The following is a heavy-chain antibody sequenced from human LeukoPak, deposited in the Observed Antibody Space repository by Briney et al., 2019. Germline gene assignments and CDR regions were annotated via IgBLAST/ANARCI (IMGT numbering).Heavy chain of an antibody. Sequence: GGSLRLSCAASGFTFTSYAMSWVRQAPGKGLEWVSTLSDSGDATYYADSVKGRFTISRDNSKNTLYLQMNSLRAEDTAVYYCARGRKDSSGWDFDYWGQGTLVTVSS. CDR1: GFTFTSYA. CDR3: ARGRKDSSGWDFDY. CDR2: LSDSGDAT. J-gene: IGHJ4*02. V-gene: IGHV3-23*01. D-gene: IGHD6-19*01.